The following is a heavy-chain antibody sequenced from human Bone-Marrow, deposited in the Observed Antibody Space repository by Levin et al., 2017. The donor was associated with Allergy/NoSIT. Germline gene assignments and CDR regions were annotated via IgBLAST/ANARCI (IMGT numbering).Heavy chain of an antibody. CDR3: ARGSGSGGNGMDV. Sequence: ASVKVSCKASGYTFTNYDFSWMRQAPGQGLEWVGWISIYNGNTNYAQKFQGRLTLTTDTSTSTASMELRSLRLDDTAVYFCARGSGSGGNGMDVWGQGTTVTVSS. CDR2: ISIYNGNT. J-gene: IGHJ6*02. CDR1: GYTFTNYD. V-gene: IGHV1-18*01. D-gene: IGHD1-26*01.